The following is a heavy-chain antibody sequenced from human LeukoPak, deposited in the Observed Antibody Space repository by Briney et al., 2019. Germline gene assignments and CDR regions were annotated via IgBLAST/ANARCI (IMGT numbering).Heavy chain of an antibody. CDR1: GNTLTELS. V-gene: IGHV1-46*01. CDR3: ARNIVVVPTDIVNFYNYYFMDA. D-gene: IGHD2-2*01. Sequence: ASVKVSCKGSGNTLTELSMHWVRQAPGKGLEWMGIINPSGGSTSYAQKFQGRVTMTRDMPTSTVYMELSRLRSDDTAVYYCARNIVVVPTDIVNFYNYYFMDAWGKGTTVTISS. CDR2: INPSGGST. J-gene: IGHJ6*03.